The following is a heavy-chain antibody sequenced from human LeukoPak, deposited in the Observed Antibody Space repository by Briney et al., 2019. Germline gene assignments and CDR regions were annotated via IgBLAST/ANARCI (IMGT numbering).Heavy chain of an antibody. CDR1: GGSIGSYY. J-gene: IGHJ4*02. D-gene: IGHD5-24*01. CDR3: ARGGDGYNYFDY. Sequence: SETLSLTCTVSGGSIGSYYWSWIRQPPGKGLEWIAYIYYSGSTNYNPSLKSRVTISVDTSKNQFSLKLSSVTAADTAVYYCARGGDGYNYFDYWGQGTLVTVSS. CDR2: IYYSGST. V-gene: IGHV4-59*01.